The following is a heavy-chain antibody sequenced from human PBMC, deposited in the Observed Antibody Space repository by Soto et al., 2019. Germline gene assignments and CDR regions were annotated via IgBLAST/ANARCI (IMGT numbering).Heavy chain of an antibody. Sequence: GGSLRLSCAASGFTFSNYAMNWVRQAPGKGLEWISVISGSGGSTYYADSVKGRFTISRDNPKNTLYLQMNSLRAEDTAVYYCAKDYSSSWYMANWFDPWGQGTLVTVSS. CDR2: ISGSGGST. J-gene: IGHJ5*02. D-gene: IGHD6-13*01. CDR1: GFTFSNYA. V-gene: IGHV3-23*01. CDR3: AKDYSSSWYMANWFDP.